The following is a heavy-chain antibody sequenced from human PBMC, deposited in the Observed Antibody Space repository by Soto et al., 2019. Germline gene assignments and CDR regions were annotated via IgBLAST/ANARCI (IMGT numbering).Heavy chain of an antibody. V-gene: IGHV1-2*02. CDR2: IKSFNGDT. Sequence: ASLKISYNATGYTFTGYYMHWTRQAPGQGLEWMGWIKSFNGDTNYAQKFQGRVTLTSDTSISTAYMELSRLKSDDTAVYYCARVVSSYYYVLTVNWFGPWGEGNLVPISS. CDR1: GYTFTGYY. D-gene: IGHD3-9*01. J-gene: IGHJ5*02. CDR3: ARVVSSYYYVLTVNWFGP.